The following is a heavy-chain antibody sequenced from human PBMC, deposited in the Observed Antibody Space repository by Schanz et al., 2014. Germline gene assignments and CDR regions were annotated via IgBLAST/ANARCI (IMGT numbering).Heavy chain of an antibody. CDR3: ARGGYSSGWYDRDIAHFDY. V-gene: IGHV1-18*01. J-gene: IGHJ4*02. D-gene: IGHD6-19*01. Sequence: QGQLVQSGPEVKEPGASVKVSCEASRYTFNTYGLNWVRQAPGQGLEWMGWISAYNGHTNYAQKFQGRVTMTTDTSTSTAYMELRSLRSDDTAVYYCARGGYSSGWYDRDIAHFDYWGQGTLVTVSS. CDR1: RYTFNTYG. CDR2: ISAYNGHT.